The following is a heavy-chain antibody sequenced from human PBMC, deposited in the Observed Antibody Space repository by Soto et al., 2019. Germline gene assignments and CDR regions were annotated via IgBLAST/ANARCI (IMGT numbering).Heavy chain of an antibody. CDR2: ISGSGGST. D-gene: IGHD4-4*01. CDR3: AKDQPSNLNYIPDDAFDI. J-gene: IGHJ3*02. V-gene: IGHV3-23*01. Sequence: GGSLRLSCAASGFTFSSYAMSWVRQAPGKGLEWVSAISGSGGSTYYADSVKGRFTISRDNSKNTLYLQMNSLRAEDTAVYYCAKDQPSNLNYIPDDAFDIWGQGTMVTVSS. CDR1: GFTFSSYA.